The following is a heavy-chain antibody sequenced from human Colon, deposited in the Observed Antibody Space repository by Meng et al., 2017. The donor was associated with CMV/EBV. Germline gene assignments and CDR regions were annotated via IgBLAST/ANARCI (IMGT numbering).Heavy chain of an antibody. CDR2: IREDGNKK. CDR1: GFTFSNYW. V-gene: IGHV3-7*01. J-gene: IGHJ6*01. CDR3: ARSRNALVPYYDIPSL. D-gene: IGHD3-9*01. Sequence: GESLKISCVASGFTFSNYWMSWVRQAPGKGLEWVANIREDGNKKYYVASLKGRFTISRDNAKNSLYLQVDSLSAEDTAVYYCARSRNALVPYYDIPSLWGQGTTVTVSS.